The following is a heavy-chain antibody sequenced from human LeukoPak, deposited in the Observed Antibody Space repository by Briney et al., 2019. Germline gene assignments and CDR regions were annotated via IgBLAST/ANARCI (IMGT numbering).Heavy chain of an antibody. Sequence: GESVKISCKGSGYSFSNYWIGWVRQMPGKGLEWMGIIYPGDSDTRYSPSFQGQVTISADKSISTAYPQWSSLEASDTAIYYCARRGYSSSWYSDYWGQGTLVTVSS. CDR2: IYPGDSDT. CDR3: ARRGYSSSWYSDY. J-gene: IGHJ4*02. D-gene: IGHD6-13*01. CDR1: GYSFSNYW. V-gene: IGHV5-51*01.